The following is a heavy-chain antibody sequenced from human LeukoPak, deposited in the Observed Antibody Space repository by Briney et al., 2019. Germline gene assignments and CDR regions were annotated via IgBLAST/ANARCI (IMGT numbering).Heavy chain of an antibody. J-gene: IGHJ3*02. CDR3: ARMVVVVPAAMRSRAFDI. D-gene: IGHD2-2*01. V-gene: IGHV3-74*01. CDR2: INSDGSST. Sequence: PGGSLRLSCAASGFTFSSYWMHWVRQAQGKGLVWVSRINSDGSSTSDADSVKGRFTISRDNAKNTLYLQMNSLRAEDTAVYYCARMVVVVPAAMRSRAFDIWGQGTMVTVAS. CDR1: GFTFSSYW.